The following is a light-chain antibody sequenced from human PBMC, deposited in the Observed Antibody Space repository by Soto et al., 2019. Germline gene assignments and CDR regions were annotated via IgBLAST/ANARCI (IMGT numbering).Light chain of an antibody. J-gene: IGKJ4*01. CDR2: AAS. V-gene: IGKV1-27*01. CDR1: QGIAKY. Sequence: DIQMTQSPSSLSASVGDRVTISCRASQGIAKYLAWYQQKPGKVPKLLIFAASTLQSGVPSRFSGSGSGTDSTLTISSLQPEDVATYYCQKYNSAPLTFGGGTKVEI. CDR3: QKYNSAPLT.